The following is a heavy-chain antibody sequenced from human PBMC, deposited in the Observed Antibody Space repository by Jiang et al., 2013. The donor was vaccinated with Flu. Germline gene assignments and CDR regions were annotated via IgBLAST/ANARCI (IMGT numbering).Heavy chain of an antibody. CDR1: GFTFTNYA. CDR2: IRGSATRS. CDR3: AKDVTLHGDYVAHADD. J-gene: IGHJ4*02. V-gene: IGHV3-23*01. Sequence: VQLLESGGGLVRPGGSLRLSCAASGFTFTNYAMSWVRQAPGKGLQWVSSIRGSATRSYYADSVRGRFTISRDNSKNTLYLQMNSLTAEDTAVYYCAKDVTLHGDYVAHADDWGQGTLVTVSS. D-gene: IGHD4-17*01.